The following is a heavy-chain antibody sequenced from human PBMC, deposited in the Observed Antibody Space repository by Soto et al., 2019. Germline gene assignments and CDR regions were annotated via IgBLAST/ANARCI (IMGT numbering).Heavy chain of an antibody. CDR1: GGSISSSSYY. CDR2: IYYSGST. CDR3: ARHPLVPAAKVDY. V-gene: IGHV4-39*01. J-gene: IGHJ4*02. D-gene: IGHD2-2*01. Sequence: SETLSLTCTVSGGSISSSSYYWGWIRQPPGKGLEWIGSIYYSGSTYYNPSLKSRVTISVDTSKNQFSLKLSSVTAADTAVYYCARHPLVPAAKVDYWAQGTLVTVSS.